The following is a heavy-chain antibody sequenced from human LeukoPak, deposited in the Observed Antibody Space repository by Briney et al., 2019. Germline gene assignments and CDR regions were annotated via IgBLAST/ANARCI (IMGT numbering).Heavy chain of an antibody. V-gene: IGHV4-59*08. D-gene: IGHD3-10*01. CDR3: ARQESSYGSGSYFDD. Sequence: PSETLSLTCTVSGGSISTYYWTWIRQPPGKGLEWIGSISYSGSTNYSPSLEGRVTMSVDTSKNQFSLKLTSVTAADTAVYFCARQESSYGSGSYFDDWGQGILVTVSS. CDR2: ISYSGST. CDR1: GGSISTYY. J-gene: IGHJ4*02.